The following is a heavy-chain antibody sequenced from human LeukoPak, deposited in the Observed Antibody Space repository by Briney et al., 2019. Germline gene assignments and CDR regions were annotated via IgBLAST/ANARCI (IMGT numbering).Heavy chain of an antibody. J-gene: IGHJ4*02. Sequence: SETLSLTCAVYGGSFSGYYWSWIRQPPGKGLEWIGEINHSGGTNYNPSLKSRVTISVDTSKNQFSLKLSSVTAADTAVYYCAREYSSSWYEGDYFDYWGQGTLVTVSS. CDR2: INHSGGT. D-gene: IGHD6-13*01. CDR1: GGSFSGYY. V-gene: IGHV4-34*01. CDR3: AREYSSSWYEGDYFDY.